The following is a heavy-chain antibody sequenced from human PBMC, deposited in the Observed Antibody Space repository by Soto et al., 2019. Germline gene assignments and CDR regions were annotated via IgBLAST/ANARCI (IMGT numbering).Heavy chain of an antibody. Sequence: PSETLSLTCTVSGGSISSGGYYWSWIRQHPGKGLEWIGYIYHSGTTYYNPSLKSRVTISVDTSKNQFSLKLSSVTAADTAVYYCARDHTTYYGSGGMDVWGQGTTVTVSS. CDR3: ARDHTTYYGSGGMDV. J-gene: IGHJ6*02. V-gene: IGHV4-31*03. D-gene: IGHD3-10*01. CDR1: GGSISSGGYY. CDR2: IYHSGTT.